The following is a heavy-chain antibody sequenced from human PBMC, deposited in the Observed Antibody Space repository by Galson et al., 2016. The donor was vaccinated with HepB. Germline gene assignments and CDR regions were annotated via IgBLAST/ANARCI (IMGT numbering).Heavy chain of an antibody. J-gene: IGHJ4*02. D-gene: IGHD2/OR15-2a*01. CDR2: INPNGDTK. CDR1: GYTLTNYY. V-gene: IGHV1-46*01. CDR3: ARDGGLIIPANIESRRDAKGKTSVDY. Sequence: SVKVSCKASGYTLTNYYIHWMRQAPGQGLEWMAIINPNGDTKTYAQRFQGRVTLTRDTSTSTVYMELRSLRFEDTAVYFCARDGGLIIPANIESRRDAKGKTSVDYWGQGTPVTVSS.